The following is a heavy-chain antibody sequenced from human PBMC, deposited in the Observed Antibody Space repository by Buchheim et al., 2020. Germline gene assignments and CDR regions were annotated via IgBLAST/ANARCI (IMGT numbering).Heavy chain of an antibody. V-gene: IGHV3-7*01. D-gene: IGHD2-2*01. Sequence: EVQLVESGGGLVQPGGSLRLSCAASGFTFSSYWMSWVRQAPGKGLEWVANIKQDGSEKYYVDSVKGRFTISRDNAKHSLYLQMNSLRAEDTAVYYCARENIVVVPARNWFDPWGQGTL. CDR2: IKQDGSEK. J-gene: IGHJ5*02. CDR3: ARENIVVVPARNWFDP. CDR1: GFTFSSYW.